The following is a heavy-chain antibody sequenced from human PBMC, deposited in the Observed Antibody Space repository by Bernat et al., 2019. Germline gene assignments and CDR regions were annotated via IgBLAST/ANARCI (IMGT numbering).Heavy chain of an antibody. V-gene: IGHV4-61*01. CDR2: IYYSGST. D-gene: IGHD3-22*01. CDR3: ARAVPYYYDSSGYYYGETDSYYFDY. CDR1: GGSVSSGSYY. Sequence: QVQLQESGPGLVKPSETLSLTCTVSGGSVSSGSYYWSWIRQPPGKGLEWIGYIYYSGSTNYNPSLKSRVTISVDTSKNQFSLKLSSVTAADTAVYYCARAVPYYYDSSGYYYGETDSYYFDYWGQGTLVTVSS. J-gene: IGHJ4*02.